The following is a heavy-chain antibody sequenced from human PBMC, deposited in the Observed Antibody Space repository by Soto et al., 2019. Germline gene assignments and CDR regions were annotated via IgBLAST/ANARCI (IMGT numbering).Heavy chain of an antibody. D-gene: IGHD3-10*01. Sequence: SVKVSCKASGGTFSSFAISWVRQAPGQGLEWMGGIIPALGKTHYIEKFQGRVTITVDDATRTVYMEVRDLTSEDTAIYYCARGPFRPSAMDVWGQGTTVTVSS. J-gene: IGHJ6*02. CDR2: IIPALGKT. CDR3: ARGPFRPSAMDV. V-gene: IGHV1-69*10. CDR1: GGTFSSFA.